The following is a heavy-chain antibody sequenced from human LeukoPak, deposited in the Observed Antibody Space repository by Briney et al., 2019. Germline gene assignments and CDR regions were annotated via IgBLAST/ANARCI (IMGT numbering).Heavy chain of an antibody. Sequence: ASVKVSCKASGYTFTSYGISWVRQAPGQGLEWMGWISAYNGNTNYAQKLQGRVTMTTDTSTSTAYMELRSLRSDDTAVYYCARVPSYSGYASYYYYMDVWGKGTTVTVSS. CDR2: ISAYNGNT. J-gene: IGHJ6*03. CDR3: ARVPSYSGYASYYYYMDV. V-gene: IGHV1-18*01. D-gene: IGHD5-12*01. CDR1: GYTFTSYG.